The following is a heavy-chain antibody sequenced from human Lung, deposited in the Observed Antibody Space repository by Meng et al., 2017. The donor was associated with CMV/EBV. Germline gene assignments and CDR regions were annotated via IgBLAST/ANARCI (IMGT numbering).Heavy chain of an antibody. J-gene: IGHJ6*02. Sequence: FTSYSISWVRQAPGQGLEWMGWINVYKGRRNYGQKFQARVTMTTDTSTSTAHMELRRLTSDDTAIYYCARERGYCSSIDCYKEEMDVWGQGTTVTVSS. CDR1: FTSYS. CDR3: ARERGYCSSIDCYKEEMDV. D-gene: IGHD2-2*01. V-gene: IGHV1-18*01. CDR2: INVYKGRR.